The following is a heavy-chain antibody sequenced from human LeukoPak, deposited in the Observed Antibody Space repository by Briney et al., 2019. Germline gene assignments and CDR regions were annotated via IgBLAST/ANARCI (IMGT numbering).Heavy chain of an antibody. CDR2: IQYDGNNK. D-gene: IGHD6-6*01. CDR3: ATNGGGVRIAARPGGDY. CDR1: GFTFSSYG. J-gene: IGHJ4*02. V-gene: IGHV3-30*02. Sequence: PGGSLRLSCTASGFTFSSYGMHWVRQAPGKGLEWVAIIQYDGNNKHYVDSVQGRFTISRDNSKNTLYLQMNSLRPEDTAVYYCATNGGGVRIAARPGGDYWGQGTLVTVSS.